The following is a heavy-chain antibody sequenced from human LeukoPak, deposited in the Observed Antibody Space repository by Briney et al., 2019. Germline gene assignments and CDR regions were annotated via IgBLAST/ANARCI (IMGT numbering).Heavy chain of an antibody. D-gene: IGHD2-2*02. Sequence: GASVKVSCKASGGTFSSYAISWVRQAPGQGLGWMGGIIPIFGTANYAQKFQGRVTITTDESTSTAYMELSSLRSEDTAVYYCARDGCSSTSCYTAEYFQHWGQGTLVTVPS. V-gene: IGHV1-69*05. CDR2: IIPIFGTA. CDR3: ARDGCSSTSCYTAEYFQH. J-gene: IGHJ1*01. CDR1: GGTFSSYA.